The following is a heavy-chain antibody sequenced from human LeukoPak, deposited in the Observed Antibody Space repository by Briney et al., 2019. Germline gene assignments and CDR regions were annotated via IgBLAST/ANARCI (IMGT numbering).Heavy chain of an antibody. V-gene: IGHV3-33*08. D-gene: IGHD1-26*01. CDR2: IFYDGGNK. Sequence: GGSLRLSCAASGFTVSSNYMSWVRQAPGKGLEWVAVIFYDGGNKFYADSVKGRFTISRDNSKNTLFLQMNSLRAEDTAVYYCARDYGGSYYINYFDYWGQGTLVTVSS. J-gene: IGHJ4*02. CDR1: GFTVSSNY. CDR3: ARDYGGSYYINYFDY.